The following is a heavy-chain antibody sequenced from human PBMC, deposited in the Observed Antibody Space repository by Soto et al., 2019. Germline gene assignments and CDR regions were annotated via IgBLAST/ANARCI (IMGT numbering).Heavy chain of an antibody. V-gene: IGHV5-51*01. CDR2: IYPGDPDT. CDR1: GYSFTSYW. D-gene: IGHD3-10*01. J-gene: IGHJ6*03. CDR3: ARSGPTVAAYGKYYYYYYYMDV. Sequence: GESLKISCKGSGYSFTSYWIGWVRQMPGKGLEWMGIIYPGDPDTRYSPSFQGQVTISADKSISTAYLQWSSLKASDTAMYYCARSGPTVAAYGKYYYYYYYMDVWGKGTTVTVSS.